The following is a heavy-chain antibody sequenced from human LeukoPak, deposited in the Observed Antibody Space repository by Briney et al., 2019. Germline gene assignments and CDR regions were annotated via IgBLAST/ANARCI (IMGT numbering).Heavy chain of an antibody. V-gene: IGHV3-30-3*01. D-gene: IGHD2-2*01. CDR3: ARDLIDTTSLNWFDP. J-gene: IGHJ5*02. CDR2: ISHDGNRK. Sequence: PGGSLRLSCAASGFSFSSHAMHWVRQAPGQGLEWVAIISHDGNRKYYADSVKGRFTISRDNSKNTLNLQLNSLRSEDTAIYYCARDLIDTTSLNWFDPWGQGTLVTVSS. CDR1: GFSFSSHA.